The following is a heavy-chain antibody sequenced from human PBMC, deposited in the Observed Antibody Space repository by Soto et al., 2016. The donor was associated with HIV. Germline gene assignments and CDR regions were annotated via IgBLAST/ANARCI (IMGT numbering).Heavy chain of an antibody. D-gene: IGHD3-10*01. Sequence: EVQLVESGGGLVKPGGSLRLSCAASGFTFSNAWMSWVRQAPGKGLEWVGRIKSKTDGGTTDYAAPVKGRFTISRDDSKNTLYLQMNSLKTEDTAVYYCTTNRLLWFRGAFDYWGQGTLVTVSS. CDR2: IKSKTDGGTT. CDR3: TTNRLLWFRGAFDY. CDR1: GFTFSNAW. J-gene: IGHJ4*02. V-gene: IGHV3-15*01.